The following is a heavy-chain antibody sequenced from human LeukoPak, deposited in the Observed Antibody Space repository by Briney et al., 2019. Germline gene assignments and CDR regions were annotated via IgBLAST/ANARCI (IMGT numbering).Heavy chain of an antibody. V-gene: IGHV3-30*18. CDR3: AKDRQNYYDSSGYPWYYYYGMDV. CDR1: GFTFSSYG. J-gene: IGHJ6*02. Sequence: GGSLRLSCAASGFTFSSYGMHWVRQAPGKGLEWVAVISYDGSNKYYADSVKGRFTISRDNSKNTLYLQMNSLRAEDTAVYYCAKDRQNYYDSSGYPWYYYYGMDVWGQGTTVTVSS. CDR2: ISYDGSNK. D-gene: IGHD3-22*01.